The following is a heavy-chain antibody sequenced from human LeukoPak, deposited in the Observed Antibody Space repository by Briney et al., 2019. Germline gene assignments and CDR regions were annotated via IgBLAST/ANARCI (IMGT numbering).Heavy chain of an antibody. V-gene: IGHV3-7*01. J-gene: IGHJ4*02. CDR3: ARDGGWYRDY. CDR2: IKQDGSER. CDR1: EFTFSSYW. D-gene: IGHD6-19*01. Sequence: GGSLRLSCAASEFTFSSYWMSWVRQAPGKGLEWVANIKQDGSERNCVDSVKGRFTISRDNAKNSLYLQMNSLRAEDTAVYYCARDGGWYRDYWGQGTLVTVSS.